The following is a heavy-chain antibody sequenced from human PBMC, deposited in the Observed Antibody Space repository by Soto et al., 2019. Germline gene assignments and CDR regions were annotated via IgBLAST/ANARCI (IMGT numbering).Heavy chain of an antibody. V-gene: IGHV1-46*03. D-gene: IGHD3-10*01. CDR1: GYIFTSYY. Sequence: QVQLVQSGAEVKKPGASVKVSCKASGYIFTSYYIHWVRQAPGQGLEWMGWINPFDGSRMFAQSFQGTGTLTXDXSTSTVYMEVSSLRSEDTAVYYCSRVDPGETSPFDHWGQGTLVTVSS. CDR3: SRVDPGETSPFDH. J-gene: IGHJ4*02. CDR2: INPFDGSR.